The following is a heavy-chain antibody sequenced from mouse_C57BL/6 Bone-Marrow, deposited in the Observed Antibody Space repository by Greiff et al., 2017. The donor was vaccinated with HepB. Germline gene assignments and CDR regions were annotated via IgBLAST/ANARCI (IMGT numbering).Heavy chain of an antibody. Sequence: VQLQHSGAELARPGASVKLSCKASGYTFTSYGISWVKQRTGQGLEWIGEIYPRSGNTYYNEKFKGKATLTADKSSSTAYMELRSLTSEDSAVYFCAKNYVGWFAYWGQGTLVTVSA. CDR2: IYPRSGNT. V-gene: IGHV1-81*01. D-gene: IGHD1-1*01. J-gene: IGHJ3*01. CDR3: AKNYVGWFAY. CDR1: GYTFTSYG.